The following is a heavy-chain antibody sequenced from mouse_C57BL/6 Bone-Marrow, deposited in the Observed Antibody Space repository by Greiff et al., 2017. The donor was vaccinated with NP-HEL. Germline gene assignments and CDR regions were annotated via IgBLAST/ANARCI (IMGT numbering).Heavy chain of an antibody. V-gene: IGHV1-63*01. J-gene: IGHJ1*03. CDR3: ARGSSHWYFDV. Sequence: VQLQESGAELVRPGTSVKMSCKASGYTFTNYWIGWAKQRPGHGLEWIGDIYPGGGYTNYNEKFKGKATLTADKSSSTAYMQFSSLTSEDSAIYYCARGSSHWYFDVWDTGTTVTVSS. CDR2: IYPGGGYT. CDR1: GYTFTNYW. D-gene: IGHD1-1*01.